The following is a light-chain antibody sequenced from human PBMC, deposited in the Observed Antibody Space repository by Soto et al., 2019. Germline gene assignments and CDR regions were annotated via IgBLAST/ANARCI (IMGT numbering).Light chain of an antibody. CDR3: QQTYSTPYS. J-gene: IGKJ1*01. Sequence: DIQMTQSPSSLSASVGDTITISCRARQNIERYLNWYQHKQGKAPQLLMFAAANLESGVPSRFSGSGSGTDFTLTISSLQSEDFATYYCQQTYSTPYSLGQGTKVGIK. CDR1: QNIERY. CDR2: AAA. V-gene: IGKV1-39*01.